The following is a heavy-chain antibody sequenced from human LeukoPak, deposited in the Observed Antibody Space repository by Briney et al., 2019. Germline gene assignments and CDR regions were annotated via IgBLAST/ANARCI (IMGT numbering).Heavy chain of an antibody. J-gene: IGHJ4*02. V-gene: IGHV3-66*01. D-gene: IGHD5-24*01. Sequence: GDSLRLSCAASGFAFSGFGMSWVRQAPGKGLEWVSVIYSGGSTYYADSVKGRFTISRDNSKNTLYLQMNSLRAEDTAVYYCASSRSGWLQYNYWGQGTLVTVSS. CDR1: GFAFSGFG. CDR2: IYSGGST. CDR3: ASSRSGWLQYNY.